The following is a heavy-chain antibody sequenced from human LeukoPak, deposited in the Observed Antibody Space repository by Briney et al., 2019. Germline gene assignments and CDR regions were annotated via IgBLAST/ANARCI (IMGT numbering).Heavy chain of an antibody. D-gene: IGHD4-17*01. CDR1: GFTFSSYG. Sequence: PGRSLRLSCAASGFTFSSYGMHWVRQTPGKGLEWVAIISYEGSNKNYADSVKGRFIISRDNSKNTLYLQMNSLRAEDTAVYYCAKDTPSGYGGYAYGYFDYWGQGSLVTVSS. V-gene: IGHV3-30*18. J-gene: IGHJ4*02. CDR3: AKDTPSGYGGYAYGYFDY. CDR2: ISYEGSNK.